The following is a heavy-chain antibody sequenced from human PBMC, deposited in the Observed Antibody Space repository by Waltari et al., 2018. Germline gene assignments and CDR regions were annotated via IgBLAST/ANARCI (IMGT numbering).Heavy chain of an antibody. CDR2: IYHSGST. V-gene: IGHV4-38-2*02. J-gene: IGHJ4*02. CDR3: ARGYYYDSTYDY. D-gene: IGHD3-22*01. Sequence: QVQLQESGPGLVKPSETLSLTCTVSGYSISSGYYWGWIRQPPGKGLEWIGSIYHSGSTYYNPSLKSRVTISVDTSKNQFSLKLSSVTAADTAVYYCARGYYYDSTYDYWGQGTLVTVSS. CDR1: GYSISSGYY.